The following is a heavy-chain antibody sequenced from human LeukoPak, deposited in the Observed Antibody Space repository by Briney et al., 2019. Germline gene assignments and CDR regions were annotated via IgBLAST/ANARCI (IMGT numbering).Heavy chain of an antibody. Sequence: AGGSLRLSCAGAGFTFSNYGMSWVRQAPGKGLKWVSVIYSDGSTYYADSVKGRFTISRDNSKNTLYLQMNSLRAEDTAVYYCARLSGSYCFDYWGQGTLVTVSS. CDR3: ARLSGSYCFDY. V-gene: IGHV3-53*01. J-gene: IGHJ4*02. D-gene: IGHD1-26*01. CDR2: IYSDGST. CDR1: GFTFSNYG.